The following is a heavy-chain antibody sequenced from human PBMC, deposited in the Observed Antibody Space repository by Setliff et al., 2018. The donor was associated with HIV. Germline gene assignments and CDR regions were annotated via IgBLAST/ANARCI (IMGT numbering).Heavy chain of an antibody. CDR1: GYMFIAYG. CDR3: ARGGGTHSLPYFFDF. CDR2: IGPYNGNT. V-gene: IGHV1-18*01. J-gene: IGHJ4*02. Sequence: GASVKVSCKTSGYMFIAYGMSWVRRAPGQGLEWMGWIGPYNGNTNFAQNFQGRVTLTTDTSTSTVSLELRSLRSDDTAMYYCARGGGTHSLPYFFDFWGQGTLVTVSS.